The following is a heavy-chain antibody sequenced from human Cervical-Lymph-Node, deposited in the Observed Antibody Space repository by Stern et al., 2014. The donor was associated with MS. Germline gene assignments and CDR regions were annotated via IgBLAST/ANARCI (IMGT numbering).Heavy chain of an antibody. CDR2: ISYDGSNT. D-gene: IGHD5-18*01. V-gene: IGHV3-30*03. CDR3: VTGRGYMSRQPDFDY. J-gene: IGHJ4*02. Sequence: VQLVESGGGVVQPGRSLRLSCEASGFRFSSYGIHWVRQAPGKGLEWVAVISYDGSNTHYGVSVKGRFTISRDNSKNMLFLHMNSLSAEDTAVYYCVTGRGYMSRQPDFDYWGQGALVTVTS. CDR1: GFRFSSYG.